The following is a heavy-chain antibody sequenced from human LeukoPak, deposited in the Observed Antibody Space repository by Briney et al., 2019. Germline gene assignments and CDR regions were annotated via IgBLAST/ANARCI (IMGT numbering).Heavy chain of an antibody. Sequence: PGGSLRLSCAASGFTVSSNYMSWIRQAPGKGLEWVSYISSSGSTIYYADSVKGRFTISRDNAKNSLYLQMNSLRAEDTAVYYCARGLDSTYPSDAFDIWGQGTMVTVSS. CDR3: ARGLDSTYPSDAFDI. J-gene: IGHJ3*02. V-gene: IGHV3-11*04. CDR2: ISSSGSTI. CDR1: GFTVSSNY. D-gene: IGHD4-11*01.